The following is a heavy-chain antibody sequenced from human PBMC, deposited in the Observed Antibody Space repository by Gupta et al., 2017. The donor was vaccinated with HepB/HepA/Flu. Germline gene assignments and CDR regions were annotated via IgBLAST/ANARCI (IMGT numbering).Heavy chain of an antibody. CDR1: GFTFSTYS. D-gene: IGHD5-18*01. J-gene: IGHJ3*02. CDR3: AYIYSYGPYNTFDI. Sequence: EVQLVESGGGLVQPGGSLRLSCAASGFTFSTYSMNWVRQAPGKGLEWVSYISGSSSIIYYADAVKGRFTISRDNAKNSLYLQMNSLRDEDTAVYYCAYIYSYGPYNTFDIWGQGTMATVSS. CDR2: ISGSSSII. V-gene: IGHV3-48*02.